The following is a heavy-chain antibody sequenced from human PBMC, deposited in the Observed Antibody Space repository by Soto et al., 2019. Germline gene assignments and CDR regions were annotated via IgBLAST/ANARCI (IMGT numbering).Heavy chain of an antibody. J-gene: IGHJ6*03. CDR3: ARDEYRVQPLYYYYMDV. CDR2: ISSSSSYI. CDR1: GFTFSSYS. D-gene: IGHD2-2*01. Sequence: GGSLRLSCAASGFTFSSYSMNWVRQAPGKGLEWVSSISSSSSYIYYADSVKGRFTISRDNAKNSLYLQMNSLRAEDTAVYYCARDEYRVQPLYYYYMDVWGKGTTVTVSS. V-gene: IGHV3-21*01.